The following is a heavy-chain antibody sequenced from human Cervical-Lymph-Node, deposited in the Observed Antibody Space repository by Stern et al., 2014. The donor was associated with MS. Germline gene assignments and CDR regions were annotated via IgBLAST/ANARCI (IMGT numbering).Heavy chain of an antibody. CDR3: ARGWEAYGDSGGYNWFDP. Sequence: KFQGRVTITRDTSASTAYMELSSLRSEDTAVYYCARGWEAYGDSGGYNWFDPWGQGTLVTVSS. J-gene: IGHJ5*02. V-gene: IGHV1-3*01. D-gene: IGHD4-17*01.